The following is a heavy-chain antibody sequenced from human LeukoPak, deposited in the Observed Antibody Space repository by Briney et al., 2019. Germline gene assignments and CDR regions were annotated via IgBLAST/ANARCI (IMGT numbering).Heavy chain of an antibody. CDR3: AKGAPDYDFWSGCRNTYYYYGMDV. Sequence: PGGSLRLSCAASGFTFSSYAMSWVRQAPGKGLEWVSAISGSGGSTYYADSVKGRFTISRDNSKNTLYLQMNSLRAEDTAVYYCAKGAPDYDFWSGCRNTYYYYGMDVWGQGTTVTVSS. D-gene: IGHD3-3*01. J-gene: IGHJ6*02. V-gene: IGHV3-23*01. CDR2: ISGSGGST. CDR1: GFTFSSYA.